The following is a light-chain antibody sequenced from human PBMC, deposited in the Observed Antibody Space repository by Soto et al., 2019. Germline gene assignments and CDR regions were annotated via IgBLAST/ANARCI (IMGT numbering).Light chain of an antibody. Sequence: DIVMTQSPDSLAVSLGERATINGKSSQSVLYSSNNKHYLAWYQQKPGQPPKLLIYWASTRESDFPDRFSGSGSGSDLKLTVSGLQAEDVEVDYWPDYYRTWTFGHGTKVVIK. J-gene: IGKJ1*01. V-gene: IGKV4-1*01. CDR2: WAS. CDR3: PDYYRTWT. CDR1: QSVLYSSNNKHY.